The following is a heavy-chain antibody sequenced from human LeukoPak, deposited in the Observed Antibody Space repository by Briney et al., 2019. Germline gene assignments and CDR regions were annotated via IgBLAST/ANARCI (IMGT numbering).Heavy chain of an antibody. CDR3: ARADPTGTTTGNDY. CDR2: ISAYNGNT. J-gene: IGHJ4*02. D-gene: IGHD1-1*01. CDR1: GYTFTSYG. V-gene: IGHV1-18*01. Sequence: ASVKVSCKASGYTFTSYGISWVRQAPGQGLEWMGWISAYNGNTNYAQKLQGRVTMTTDTSTSTAYMQLRSLRSDDTAVYYCARADPTGTTTGNDYWGQGTLVTVSS.